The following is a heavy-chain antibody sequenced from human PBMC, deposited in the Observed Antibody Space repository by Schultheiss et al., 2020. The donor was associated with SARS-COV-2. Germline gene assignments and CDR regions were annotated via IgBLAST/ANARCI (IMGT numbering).Heavy chain of an antibody. V-gene: IGHV3-48*03. D-gene: IGHD1-1*01. J-gene: IGHJ4*02. Sequence: GGSLRLSCAASGFTFSSYEMNWVRQAPGKGLEWVSYISSSGSTIYYADSVKGRFTISRDNAKNSLYLQMNSLRAEDTAVYYCSRGVGTLKHIDYWGQGILVTVSS. CDR2: ISSSGSTI. CDR1: GFTFSSYE. CDR3: SRGVGTLKHIDY.